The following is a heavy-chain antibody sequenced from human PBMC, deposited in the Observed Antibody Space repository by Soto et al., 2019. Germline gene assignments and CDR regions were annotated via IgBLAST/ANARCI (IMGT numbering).Heavy chain of an antibody. J-gene: IGHJ6*02. CDR3: ARKRYQVLSHGRDV. CDR2: INPNTGGT. D-gene: IGHD3-16*01. Sequence: ASVKVSCKASGYTFTSYAMHWVRQAPGQGLEWLGWINPNTGGTTYAQKFQGRVTLTWDTSINTAYMELSSLRPDDTAMYYCARKRYQVLSHGRDVWGQGTSVTVSS. V-gene: IGHV1-2*02. CDR1: GYTFTSYA.